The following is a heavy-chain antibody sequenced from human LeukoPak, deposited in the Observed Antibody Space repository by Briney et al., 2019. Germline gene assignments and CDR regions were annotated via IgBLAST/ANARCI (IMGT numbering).Heavy chain of an antibody. CDR2: INHSGST. CDR1: GGSFSGYY. V-gene: IGHV4-34*01. CDR3: ARAGGDILTGYYYDY. Sequence: KSSETLSLTCAVYGGSFSGYYWSWIRQPPGKGLEWIGEINHSGSTNYNPSLKSRVTISVDTSKNQFSLKLSSVTAADTAVYYCARAGGDILTGYYYDYWGQGTLVTVSS. J-gene: IGHJ4*02. D-gene: IGHD3-9*01.